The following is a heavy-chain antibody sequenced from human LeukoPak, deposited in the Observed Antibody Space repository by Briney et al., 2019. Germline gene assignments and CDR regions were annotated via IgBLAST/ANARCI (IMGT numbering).Heavy chain of an antibody. D-gene: IGHD6-13*01. V-gene: IGHV4-39*07. CDR1: GGSISSSSYY. J-gene: IGHJ4*02. CDR3: ARVEQQLVHD. Sequence: PSETLSLTCTVSGGSISSSSYYWGWIRRPPGKGLEWIGSIYYSGSTYYNPSLKSRVTISVDKSKNQFSLKLSSVTAADTAVYYCARVEQQLVHDWGQGTLVTVSS. CDR2: IYYSGST.